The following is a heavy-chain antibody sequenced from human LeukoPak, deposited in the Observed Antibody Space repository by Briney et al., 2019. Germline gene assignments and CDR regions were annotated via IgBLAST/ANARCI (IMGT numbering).Heavy chain of an antibody. CDR3: ARADYYFDY. CDR2: IYYSGST. CDR1: GGSITSGDYY. V-gene: IGHV4-30-4*01. Sequence: SETVSLTRTVSGGSITSGDYYWSWIRQPPGKGLEWIGYIYYSGSTYYNPSLKSRVTISVDTSKNQFSLKLSSVTAADTAVYYCARADYYFDYWGQGTLVTVSS. J-gene: IGHJ4*02.